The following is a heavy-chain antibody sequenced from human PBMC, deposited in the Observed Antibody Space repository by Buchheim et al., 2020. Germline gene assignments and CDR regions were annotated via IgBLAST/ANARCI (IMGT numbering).Heavy chain of an antibody. CDR3: ARGRYSSSWAYYYYGMDV. J-gene: IGHJ6*02. Sequence: QVQLQQWGAGLLKPSETLSLTCAVYGGSFSGYYWSWIRQPPGKGLEWIGEINHSGSTNYNPSLKSRVTISVDTSKNQFSLKLSSVTAADTAVYYCARGRYSSSWAYYYYGMDVWGQGTT. CDR2: INHSGST. CDR1: GGSFSGYY. D-gene: IGHD6-13*01. V-gene: IGHV4-34*01.